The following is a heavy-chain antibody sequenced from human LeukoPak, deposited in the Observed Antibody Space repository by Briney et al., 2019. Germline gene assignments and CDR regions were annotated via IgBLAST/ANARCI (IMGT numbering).Heavy chain of an antibody. J-gene: IGHJ6*03. V-gene: IGHV3-48*03. CDR3: ARALDYYYYMDV. CDR2: ISSSGSTI. CDR1: GFTFSSYE. Sequence: GGSLRLSCAASGFTFSSYEMNSVRQAPGKGLEWVSYISSSGSTIYYADSVKGRFTISRDNAKNSLYLQMNSLRAEDTAVYYCARALDYYYYMDVWGKGTTVTVSS.